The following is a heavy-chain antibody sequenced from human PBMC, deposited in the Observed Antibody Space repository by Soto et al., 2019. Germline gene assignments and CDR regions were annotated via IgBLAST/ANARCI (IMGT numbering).Heavy chain of an antibody. Sequence: SETLSLTCTVSGGSIRSYYWSWIRQPPGKGLEWIGYIYYSGSTNYNPSLRSRVTISVDTSKNQFSLKLSSVTAADTAVYYCARALRGSGSYWADYYYMDVWGKGTTVTVSS. CDR2: IYYSGST. V-gene: IGHV4-59*12. CDR1: GGSIRSYY. CDR3: ARALRGSGSYWADYYYMDV. J-gene: IGHJ6*03. D-gene: IGHD3-10*01.